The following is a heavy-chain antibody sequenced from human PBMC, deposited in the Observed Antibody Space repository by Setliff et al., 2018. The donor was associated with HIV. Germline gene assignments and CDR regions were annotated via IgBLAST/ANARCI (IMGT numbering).Heavy chain of an antibody. Sequence: SETLSLTCAVYGESFSGYDWTWIRQPPGEGLEWIGEINHSGRTNYSPSLKSRVTISVDTSKNQFSLKLTSVTPADTAVYYCARRSGAAVFYYFDYWGQGTLVTVSS. J-gene: IGHJ4*02. V-gene: IGHV4-34*01. CDR3: ARRSGAAVFYYFDY. CDR2: INHSGRT. CDR1: GESFSGYD. D-gene: IGHD6-13*01.